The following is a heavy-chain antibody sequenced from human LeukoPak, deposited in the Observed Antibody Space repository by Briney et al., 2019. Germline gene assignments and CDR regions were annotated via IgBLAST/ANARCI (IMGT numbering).Heavy chain of an antibody. CDR1: GYTFTGYY. CDR3: ARDPYSYDSSGYYRALDY. V-gene: IGHV1-18*04. Sequence: ASVKVSCKASGYTFTGYYMHWVRQAPGQGLEWMGWISAYNGNTKYAQKLQDRVTMTTDTSTNTAYMELRSLRSDDTAVYYCARDPYSYDSSGYYRALDYWGQGTLVTVSS. CDR2: ISAYNGNT. D-gene: IGHD3-22*01. J-gene: IGHJ4*02.